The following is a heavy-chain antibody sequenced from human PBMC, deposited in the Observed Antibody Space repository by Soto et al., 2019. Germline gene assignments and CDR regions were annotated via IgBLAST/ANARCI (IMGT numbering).Heavy chain of an antibody. CDR2: INMDGTRT. CDR1: GFTFSSYW. CDR3: ARGGLGSFLLDY. V-gene: IGHV3-74*01. D-gene: IGHD3-10*01. Sequence: VQLVESGGCSVQPGGSLRLSCAASGFTFSSYWVHWVRQVPGKGLVWLSRINMDGTRTNYADSVNGRFAIFRDNVKNTVYLQMNSLRVEDSAAYYCARGGLGSFLLDYWGQGTLVSVS. J-gene: IGHJ4*02.